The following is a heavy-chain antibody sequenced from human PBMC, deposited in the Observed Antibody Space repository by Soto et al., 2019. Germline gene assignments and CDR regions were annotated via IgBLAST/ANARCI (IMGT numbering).Heavy chain of an antibody. CDR1: GFIFRSYA. J-gene: IGHJ4*02. CDR2: ITYDGANG. D-gene: IGHD1-26*01. V-gene: IGHV3-30*09. Sequence: PGGSLRLSCLASGFIFRSYAMHWVRQAPGKGLEWVAVITYDGANGYYADSVRGRFAISRDNSKSTLFLQMNSLRPEDTAVYYCARDFSGSYPNFDYWGQGTLVTVYS. CDR3: ARDFSGSYPNFDY.